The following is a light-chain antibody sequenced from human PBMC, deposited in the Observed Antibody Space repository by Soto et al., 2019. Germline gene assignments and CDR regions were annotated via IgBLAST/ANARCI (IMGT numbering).Light chain of an antibody. V-gene: IGKV3D-15*01. Sequence: EIVMTQSPATLSVSPGERATLSCRASQTVNSNLAWYQKKPGQAPRLLIYGASTRAPGIPARFSGSGSGTEFTLTISSLQSEDFAVYYRQQYNNWPPLTLGGGTKVDIK. CDR1: QTVNSN. J-gene: IGKJ4*01. CDR3: QQYNNWPPLT. CDR2: GAS.